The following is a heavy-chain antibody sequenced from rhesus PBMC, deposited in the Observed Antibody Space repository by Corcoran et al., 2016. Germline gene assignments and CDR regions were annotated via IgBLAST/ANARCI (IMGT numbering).Heavy chain of an antibody. CDR1: GGSISSSY. CDR3: ASPSGFDV. CDR2: IYGSGSST. V-gene: IGHV4-169*02. Sequence: QLQLQESGPGLVKPSETLSVTCAVSGGSISSSYWSWIRQAPGKGLEWLGYIYGSGSSTNYNPSIKSRVTLSVDTSKNQLSLKLSSVTAADTAVYYCASPSGFDVWGPGVLVTVSS. J-gene: IGHJ5-1*01.